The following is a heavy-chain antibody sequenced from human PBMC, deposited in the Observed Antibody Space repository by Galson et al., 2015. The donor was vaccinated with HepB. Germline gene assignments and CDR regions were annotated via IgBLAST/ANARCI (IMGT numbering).Heavy chain of an antibody. Sequence: SLRLSCAASGFTFSSYGMHWVRQAPGKGLEWVAVIWYDGSNKYYADSVKGRFTISRDNSKNTLYLQMNSLRAEDTAVYYCARDRGDYDFWSGYYTRNWFDPWGQGTLVTVSS. CDR3: ARDRGDYDFWSGYYTRNWFDP. V-gene: IGHV3-33*01. D-gene: IGHD3-3*01. CDR1: GFTFSSYG. J-gene: IGHJ5*02. CDR2: IWYDGSNK.